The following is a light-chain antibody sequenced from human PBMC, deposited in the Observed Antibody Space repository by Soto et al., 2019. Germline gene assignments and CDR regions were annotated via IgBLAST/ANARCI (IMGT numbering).Light chain of an antibody. Sequence: EIVLTQSPGTLSLSPGDGATLSCRASQSVSGNSLAWYQQKPGQAPRLLIYGASTRATGIPDKFSGSGSGTAFPLTISRLAPEDLAVYYCQQYGSSPYTFGQGTKLEI. V-gene: IGKV3-20*01. J-gene: IGKJ2*01. CDR1: QSVSGNS. CDR3: QQYGSSPYT. CDR2: GAS.